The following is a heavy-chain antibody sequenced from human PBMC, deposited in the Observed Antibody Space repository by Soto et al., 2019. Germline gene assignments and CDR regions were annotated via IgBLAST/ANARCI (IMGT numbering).Heavy chain of an antibody. J-gene: IGHJ6*02. CDR1: VGTFSSYA. CDR2: IIPIFGTA. Sequence: QVQLVQSGAEVKKPGSSVKVSCKASVGTFSSYAISWVRQAPGQGLEWMGGIIPIFGTANYAQKFQGRVTITADESTSTAYMELSSLRSEDTAVYYCARRYYDILTPSYGMDVWGQGTTVTVSS. D-gene: IGHD3-9*01. CDR3: ARRYYDILTPSYGMDV. V-gene: IGHV1-69*12.